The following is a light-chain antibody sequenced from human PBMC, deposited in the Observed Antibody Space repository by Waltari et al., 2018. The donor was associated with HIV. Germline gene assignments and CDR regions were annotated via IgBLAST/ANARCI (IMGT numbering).Light chain of an antibody. CDR3: SSYGGSSRVL. Sequence: QSALTQPPSASGSPGQSVTISCTGTSSDVGGFNYVSWYQKHPDKVPRVMIYEVNKRPSGVPDRFAGSRSGNTASLTVSGLQPEDEADYYCSSYGGSSRVLFGGGTKLTVL. J-gene: IGLJ2*01. CDR2: EVN. V-gene: IGLV2-8*01. CDR1: SSDVGGFNY.